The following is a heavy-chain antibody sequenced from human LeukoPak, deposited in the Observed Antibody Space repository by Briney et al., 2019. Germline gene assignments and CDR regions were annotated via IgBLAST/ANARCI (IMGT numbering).Heavy chain of an antibody. Sequence: GGSLRLSCAASGFTVSSNYMSWVRQAPGKGLEWVSVIYSGGSTYYADSVKGRFTISRDNSKNTLYLQMNSLRAKDTAVYYCARDSFYYGMDVWGQGTTVTVSS. CDR3: ARDSFYYGMDV. J-gene: IGHJ6*02. V-gene: IGHV3-53*01. CDR2: IYSGGST. CDR1: GFTVSSNY.